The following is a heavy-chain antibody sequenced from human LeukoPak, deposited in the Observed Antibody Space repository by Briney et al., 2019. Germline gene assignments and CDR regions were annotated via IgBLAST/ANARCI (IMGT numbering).Heavy chain of an antibody. V-gene: IGHV3-30*02. D-gene: IGHD3-3*01. CDR3: AKIPGRFWSGYYDNWFDP. J-gene: IGHJ5*02. CDR1: GFTFSSYG. CDR2: IRYDGSNK. Sequence: GSLRLSCAASGFTFSSYGMHWVRQAPGKGLEWVAFIRYDGSNKYYADSVKGRFTISRDNSKNTLYLQMNSLRAEDTAVYYCAKIPGRFWSGYYDNWFDPWGQGTLVTVSS.